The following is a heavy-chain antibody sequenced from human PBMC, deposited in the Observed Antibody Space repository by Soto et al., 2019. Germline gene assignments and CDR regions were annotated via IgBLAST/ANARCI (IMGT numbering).Heavy chain of an antibody. V-gene: IGHV4-34*01. D-gene: IGHD3-22*01. CDR2: INHSGST. Sequence: PSETLSLTCAVYGGSFSGYYWSWIRQPPGKGLEWIGEINHSGSTNYNPSLKSRATISVDTSKNQFSLKLSSVTAADTAVYYCASIYYDSVFDDWGQGTLVTVSS. CDR3: ASIYYDSVFDD. CDR1: GGSFSGYY. J-gene: IGHJ4*02.